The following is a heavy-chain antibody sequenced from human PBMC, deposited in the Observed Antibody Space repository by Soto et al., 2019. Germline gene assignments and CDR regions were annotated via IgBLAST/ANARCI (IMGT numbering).Heavy chain of an antibody. CDR3: AKDGGGYNYGYVMLDKYYYGMDV. Sequence: PGGSLRLSCAASGFTFSSYAMSWVCQAPGKGLEWVSAISGSGGSTYYADSVKGRFTISRDNSKNTLYLQMNSLRAEDTAVYYCAKDGGGYNYGYVMLDKYYYGMDVWGQGTTVTVSS. CDR2: ISGSGGST. V-gene: IGHV3-23*01. CDR1: GFTFSSYA. J-gene: IGHJ6*02. D-gene: IGHD5-18*01.